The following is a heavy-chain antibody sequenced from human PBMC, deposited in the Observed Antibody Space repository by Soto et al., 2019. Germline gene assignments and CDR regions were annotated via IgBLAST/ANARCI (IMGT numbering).Heavy chain of an antibody. CDR2: INAGNGNT. J-gene: IGHJ4*02. D-gene: IGHD2-15*01. V-gene: IGHV1-3*01. Sequence: GASVKLSCKDSGYTFTSYARHWVRQAHRQRLEWMGWINAGNGNTKYSQKFQGRVTITRDTSASTAYMELSSLRSEDTAVYYCARDLLPARVVVVAATLAYWGQGTLVTVSS. CDR3: ARDLLPARVVVVAATLAY. CDR1: GYTFTSYA.